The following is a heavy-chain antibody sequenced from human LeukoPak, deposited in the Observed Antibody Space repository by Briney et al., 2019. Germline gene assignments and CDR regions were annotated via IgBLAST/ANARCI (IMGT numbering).Heavy chain of an antibody. CDR1: GFSFSSYW. Sequence: PGGSLRLSCAASGFSFSSYWMRWVRQAPGKGLVWVSRINSDGTSTSYADSVKGRSTISRDNSKNSLYLQMNSLRTEDTAFYFCAKDIGERGYKDYWGQGTLVTVSS. D-gene: IGHD5-18*01. V-gene: IGHV3-74*01. CDR3: AKDIGERGYKDY. J-gene: IGHJ4*02. CDR2: INSDGTST.